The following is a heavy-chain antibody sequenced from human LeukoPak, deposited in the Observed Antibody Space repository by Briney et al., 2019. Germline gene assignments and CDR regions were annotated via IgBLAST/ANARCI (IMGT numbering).Heavy chain of an antibody. CDR2: IRDSGAGT. Sequence: GGSLRLSCAASGFTFSSYAMSWVRQAPGRGLEWVSGIRDSGAGTYYADSVKGRLTISRDNSKSTLYLQMNSLRAEDTAVYYCANRGVGYYYMDVWGKGTTVTVSS. CDR1: GFTFSSYA. J-gene: IGHJ6*03. V-gene: IGHV3-23*01. D-gene: IGHD3-10*01. CDR3: ANRGVGYYYMDV.